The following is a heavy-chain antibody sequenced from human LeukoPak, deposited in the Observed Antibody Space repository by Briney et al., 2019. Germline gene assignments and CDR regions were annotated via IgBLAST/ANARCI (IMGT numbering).Heavy chain of an antibody. Sequence: LRLSCAASGFTFSSYAMSWIRQPPGKGLEWIGYIYHSGSTYYNPSLKSRVTISVDRSKNQFSLKLSSVTAADTAVYYCARAVAAAFDYWGQGTLVTVSS. V-gene: IGHV4-30-2*01. CDR1: GFTFSSYA. CDR2: IYHSGST. J-gene: IGHJ4*02. CDR3: ARAVAAAFDY. D-gene: IGHD6-19*01.